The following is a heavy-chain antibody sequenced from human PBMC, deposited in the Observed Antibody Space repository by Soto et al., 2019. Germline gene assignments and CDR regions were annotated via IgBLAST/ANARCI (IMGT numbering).Heavy chain of an antibody. CDR2: MYNTGST. V-gene: IGHV4-59*01. CDR1: GGSISGYY. D-gene: IGHD1-26*01. J-gene: IGHJ4*02. Sequence: SETLSLTCTVSGGSISGYYWSWIRQPPGKGLEWIGYMYNTGSTVYNPSFKSRVTISVDTSKNQFSLKLSSVTAADTAVYYCAREVGATGFDYWGQGTLVNVSS. CDR3: AREVGATGFDY.